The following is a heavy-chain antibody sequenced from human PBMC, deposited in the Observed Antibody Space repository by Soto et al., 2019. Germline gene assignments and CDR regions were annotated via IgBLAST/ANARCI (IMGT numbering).Heavy chain of an antibody. J-gene: IGHJ4*02. CDR2: IYYSGST. D-gene: IGHD4-17*01. CDR1: GGSVSSGSYY. CDR3: ARGYSTVPFDY. V-gene: IGHV4-61*01. Sequence: PSETLSLTCPVSGGSVSSGSYYWSWIRQPPGKGLEWIGYIYYSGSTNYNPSLKSRVTISVDTSKNQFSLKLSSVTAADTAVYYCARGYSTVPFDYWGQGTLVTVS.